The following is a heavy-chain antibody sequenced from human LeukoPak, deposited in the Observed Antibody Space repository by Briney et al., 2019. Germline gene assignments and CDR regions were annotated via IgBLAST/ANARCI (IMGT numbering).Heavy chain of an antibody. J-gene: IGHJ5*02. V-gene: IGHV3-23*01. Sequence: GGSLRLSCAASGFTVSSNYMSWVRQAPGRGLEWISAISASGTSTYYADSVKGRFIISRDNSKNTLYLQMNSLRAEDTAVYFRRWGDKLPLAWGQGTLVTISS. D-gene: IGHD1-7*01. CDR1: GFTVSSNY. CDR3: RWGDKLPLA. CDR2: ISASGTST.